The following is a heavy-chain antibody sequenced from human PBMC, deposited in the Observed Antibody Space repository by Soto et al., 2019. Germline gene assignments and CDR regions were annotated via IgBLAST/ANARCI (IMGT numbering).Heavy chain of an antibody. J-gene: IGHJ5*02. CDR1: GDASDSNRHY. V-gene: IGHV4-39*01. Sequence: PSETLSVTCSGSGDASDSNRHYWGWIRRPPGKGLEWIGSIFHTGTTYYSPSLKSRVPLSIDTSKNQFLLTMTSLTDADAGVYSCERSTGMKWFATWAQGTLVPVS. CDR2: IFHTGTT. D-gene: IGHD1-1*01. CDR3: ERSTGMKWFAT.